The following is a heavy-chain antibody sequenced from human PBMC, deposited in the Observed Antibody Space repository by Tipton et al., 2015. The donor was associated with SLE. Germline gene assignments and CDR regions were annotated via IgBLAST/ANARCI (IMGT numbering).Heavy chain of an antibody. J-gene: IGHJ4*02. Sequence: GSLRLSCAASGFTFSSFWMSWVRQAPGKGLEWVANIKQDGSEKYYVDSVKGRFSISRDNAKNSLHLQMNSLRAEDTAVYYCARGGYSSSWYVYWGQGTLVTVSS. CDR2: IKQDGSEK. D-gene: IGHD6-13*01. CDR1: GFTFSSFW. V-gene: IGHV3-7*01. CDR3: ARGGYSSSWYVY.